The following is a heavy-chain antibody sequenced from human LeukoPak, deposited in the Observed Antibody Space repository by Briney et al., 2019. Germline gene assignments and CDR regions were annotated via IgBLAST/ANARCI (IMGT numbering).Heavy chain of an antibody. CDR3: ARGRGYGNSYYFDY. D-gene: IGHD5-12*01. CDR1: GGSFSGYY. V-gene: IGHV4-34*01. J-gene: IGHJ4*02. CDR2: INHSGST. Sequence: SQTLSLTCAVYGGSFSGYYWSWIRQPPGKGLEWIGEINHSGSTNYNPSLKSRVTISVDTSKNQFSLKLSSVTAADTAVYYCARGRGYGNSYYFDYWGQGPRSPSPQ.